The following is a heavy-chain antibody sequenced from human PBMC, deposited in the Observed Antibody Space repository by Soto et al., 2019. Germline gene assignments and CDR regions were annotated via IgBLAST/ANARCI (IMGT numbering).Heavy chain of an antibody. D-gene: IGHD7-27*01. CDR1: GFTFIGHY. V-gene: IGHV1-2*02. CDR2: INPNSGGGT. CDR3: AGSRTGALDY. Sequence: QVQLVQSGAGVKKPGASVKLSSKASGFTFIGHYIHWVRQAPGQGLEWVGWINPNSGGGTVYAQKFQGRVTMTADTSTSSASMDLTSLRGDDTAVYYCAGSRTGALDYWGPGALVTVSS. J-gene: IGHJ4*02.